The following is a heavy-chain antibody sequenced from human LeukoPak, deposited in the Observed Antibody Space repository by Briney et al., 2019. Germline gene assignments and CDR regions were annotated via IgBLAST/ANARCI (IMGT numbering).Heavy chain of an antibody. D-gene: IGHD3-10*01. J-gene: IGHJ5*02. CDR3: ARGATDSGIDP. V-gene: IGHV4-31*03. Sequence: SETLSLTCTVSGGSISSGGYYWSWIRQHPGKGLEWIGYIYYSGSTYYNPSLKSRVTISVGTSKNQFSLKLSSVTAADTAVYYCARGATDSGIDPWGQGTLVTVSS. CDR1: GGSISSGGYY. CDR2: IYYSGST.